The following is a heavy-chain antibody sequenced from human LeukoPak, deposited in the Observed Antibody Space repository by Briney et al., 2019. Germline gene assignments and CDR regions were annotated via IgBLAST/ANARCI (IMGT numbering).Heavy chain of an antibody. D-gene: IGHD3-10*01. Sequence: ASVKVSCKASGYTFSSYGISWVRQAPGQGLEWMGWINPNSGGTNYAQKFQGRVTTTRDTSISTAYMELSRLRSDDTAVYYCARYYYGSGSYRYFDYWGQGTLVTVSS. CDR1: GYTFSSYG. V-gene: IGHV1-2*02. J-gene: IGHJ4*02. CDR3: ARYYYGSGSYRYFDY. CDR2: INPNSGGT.